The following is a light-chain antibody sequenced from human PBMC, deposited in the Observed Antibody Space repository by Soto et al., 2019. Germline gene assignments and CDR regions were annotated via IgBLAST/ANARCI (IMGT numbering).Light chain of an antibody. CDR2: DAS. J-gene: IGKJ1*01. V-gene: IGKV3-15*01. CDR3: QQYINWSWA. CDR1: QSVGGN. Sequence: EIVMTQSPATLSVSPGERATLSCRASQSVGGNLAWYQQRPGQAPRLLIFDASTRATGIPARFSGSGSGTEFTLTITSLQSEDFAVYYCQQYINWSWAFGQGTKV.